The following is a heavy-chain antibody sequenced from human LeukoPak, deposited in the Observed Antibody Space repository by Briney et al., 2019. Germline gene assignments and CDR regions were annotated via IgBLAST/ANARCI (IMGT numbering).Heavy chain of an antibody. CDR3: AGVVVGTATFCY. CDR1: GGSICTYH. J-gene: IGHJ4*02. V-gene: IGHV4-39*01. D-gene: IGHD2-21*02. Sequence: SETLSHLCTDFGGSICTYHWGWIRQPPGKGLEWIGNIFYSGGTHYNPSLKSRVTISVDTSKNQFSLKLNSVTAADTAVYHCAGVVVGTATFCYWGQVTLVTVSS. CDR2: IFYSGGT.